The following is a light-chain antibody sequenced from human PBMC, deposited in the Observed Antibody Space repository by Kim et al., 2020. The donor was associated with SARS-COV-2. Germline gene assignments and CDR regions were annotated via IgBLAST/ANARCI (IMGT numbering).Light chain of an antibody. V-gene: IGLV2-8*01. J-gene: IGLJ3*02. Sequence: GQSAPISCTGTSNVVGCYNSVSWYQQHPGKAPKLIIYDVTKRPSGVPDRFSASKSGNAASLTVSGLQSEDEADYYCFSYAGNDNWVFGGGTQLTVL. CDR2: DVT. CDR3: FSYAGNDNWV. CDR1: SNVVGCYNS.